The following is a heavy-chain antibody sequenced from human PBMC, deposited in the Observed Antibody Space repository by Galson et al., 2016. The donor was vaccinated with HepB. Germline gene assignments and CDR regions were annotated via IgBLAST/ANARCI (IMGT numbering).Heavy chain of an antibody. CDR3: ARPWLGVKD. V-gene: IGHV1-3*01. CDR2: INAGNGNT. D-gene: IGHD6-19*01. CDR1: GYTFSNYG. J-gene: IGHJ4*02. Sequence: SVKVSCKASGYTFSNYGIHWVRQAPGQRLEWMGWINAGNGNTQYSQKFQGRATITRDTSASTAYMELSSLRSEDTAIYYCARPWLGVKDWGQGTLVTVSS.